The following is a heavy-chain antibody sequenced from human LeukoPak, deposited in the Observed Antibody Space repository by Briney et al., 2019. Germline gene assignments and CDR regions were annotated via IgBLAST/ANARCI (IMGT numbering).Heavy chain of an antibody. CDR1: GGSISSGSYY. V-gene: IGHV4-61*02. Sequence: SETLSLTCTVSGGSISSGSYYWSWIRQPAGKGLEWIGRIYTSGSTNYNPSLESRVTISVDTSKNQFSLKLSSVTAADTAVYYCARIAVPFRLDPWGQGTLVTVSS. CDR2: IYTSGST. D-gene: IGHD2/OR15-2a*01. J-gene: IGHJ5*02. CDR3: ARIAVPFRLDP.